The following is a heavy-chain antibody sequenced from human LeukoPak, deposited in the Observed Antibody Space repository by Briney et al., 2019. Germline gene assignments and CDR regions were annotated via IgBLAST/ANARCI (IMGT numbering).Heavy chain of an antibody. V-gene: IGHV6-1*01. J-gene: IGHJ5*02. D-gene: IGHD1-26*01. CDR3: ARDPGGGSYSNWFDP. Sequence: SQTLSLTCANSGDSFSSNNAAWNWIRQSPSRGLEWLGRTYYRSKWYNDYALSVKSRITINPDTSKNQFSLQLNSVIFEDTAVYYCARDPGGGSYSNWFDPWGQGTLVTVSS. CDR2: TYYRSKWYN. CDR1: GDSFSSNNAA.